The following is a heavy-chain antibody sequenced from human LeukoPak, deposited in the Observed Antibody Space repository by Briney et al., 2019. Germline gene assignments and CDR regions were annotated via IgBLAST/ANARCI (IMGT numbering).Heavy chain of an antibody. J-gene: IGHJ5*02. D-gene: IGHD3-10*01. Sequence: SQTLSLTCALSGDSVSSNSAAWNWIRQSPPRGLEWLGRTYYRSKWYNDYAVSVKSRITNNPDTSKNQFSLQLNSVTPEDTAVYYCARGSRGYYYGSGRTTDWFDPWGQGTLVTVSS. CDR2: TYYRSKWYN. CDR3: ARGSRGYYYGSGRTTDWFDP. CDR1: GDSVSSNSAA. V-gene: IGHV6-1*01.